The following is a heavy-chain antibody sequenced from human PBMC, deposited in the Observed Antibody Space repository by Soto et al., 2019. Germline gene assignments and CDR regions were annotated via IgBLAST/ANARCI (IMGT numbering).Heavy chain of an antibody. CDR3: ARRQTLNSGSTNYYYYGMDV. CDR2: IYPGDSDT. CDR1: GYSFTSYW. D-gene: IGHD1-26*01. V-gene: IGHV5-51*01. J-gene: IGHJ6*02. Sequence: GESLKISCKGSGYSFTSYWIGWVRQMPGKGLEWMGIIYPGDSDTRYSPSFQGQVTISADKSISTAYLQWSSLKASDTAMYYCARRQTLNSGSTNYYYYGMDVWGQGTTVTVSS.